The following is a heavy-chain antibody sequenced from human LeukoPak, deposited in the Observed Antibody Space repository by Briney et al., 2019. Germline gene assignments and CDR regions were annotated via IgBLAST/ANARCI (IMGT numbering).Heavy chain of an antibody. J-gene: IGHJ4*02. V-gene: IGHV3-48*01. Sequence: PGGSLRLSCAASGFIFSSYSMNWVRQAPGKGLEWVSYITSSSSTIHYIDSVKGRFTISRDNAKNSVYLQMNSLRAEDTAVYYCARVGLGVYGGDYWGQGALVTVSS. CDR1: GFIFSSYS. D-gene: IGHD3-16*01. CDR3: ARVGLGVYGGDY. CDR2: ITSSSSTI.